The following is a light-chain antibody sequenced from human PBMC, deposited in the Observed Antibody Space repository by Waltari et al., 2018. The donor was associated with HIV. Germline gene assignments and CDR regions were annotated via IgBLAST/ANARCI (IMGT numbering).Light chain of an antibody. CDR2: DAS. CDR1: QSVSSSY. V-gene: IGKV3-20*01. J-gene: IGKJ4*01. Sequence: ELVLTQSPATLSLSPGEGATLSCRASQSVSSSYLAWYQEKPGQAPRLLIYDASSRATGIPDRFSGSGSGTDFSLTISRLEPEDFAVYYCQQYGSSPLTFGGGTKVEIK. CDR3: QQYGSSPLT.